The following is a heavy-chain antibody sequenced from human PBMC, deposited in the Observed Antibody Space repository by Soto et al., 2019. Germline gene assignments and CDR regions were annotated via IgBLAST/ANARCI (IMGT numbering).Heavy chain of an antibody. D-gene: IGHD1-26*01. J-gene: IGHJ1*01. CDR1: NFSIRSGYY. CDR3: ARTHSGSYYSVFNY. Sequence: SETLSLTCVVSNFSIRSGYYWGLLRQSRGKALESIASIYRSGTTSYNPSLKSRVTITVELFTNQCPLMLPAVTAADTAVYYCARTHSGSYYSVFNYWGRGSLVTVSS. CDR2: IYRSGTT. V-gene: IGHV4-38-2*01.